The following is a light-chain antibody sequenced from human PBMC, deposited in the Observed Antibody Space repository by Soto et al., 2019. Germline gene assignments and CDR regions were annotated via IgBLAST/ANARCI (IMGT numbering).Light chain of an antibody. CDR3: QQYGSSSWR. Sequence: EIVLTQSPGTLSLSPGERATLSCRASQSVSSSYLAWYQQKPGQAPRLLIYGASSRATGIPDRFSGSGSGTDFTFTISRLEPEDFAVYYCQQYGSSSWRFGQGTKVDIK. V-gene: IGKV3-20*01. J-gene: IGKJ1*01. CDR2: GAS. CDR1: QSVSSSY.